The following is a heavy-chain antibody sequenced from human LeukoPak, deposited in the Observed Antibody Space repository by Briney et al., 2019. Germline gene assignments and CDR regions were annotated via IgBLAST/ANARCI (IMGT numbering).Heavy chain of an antibody. CDR1: GGSISGSSYY. V-gene: IGHV4-39*07. D-gene: IGHD3-3*01. Sequence: SETLSLTCTVSGGSISGSSYYWGWIRQPPGKGLEWIGSIYYSGSTYYNPSLKSRVTISVDTSKNQFSLKLSSVTAADTAVYYCARGEWLVYYYYYMDVWGKGTTVTVSS. CDR2: IYYSGST. CDR3: ARGEWLVYYYYYMDV. J-gene: IGHJ6*03.